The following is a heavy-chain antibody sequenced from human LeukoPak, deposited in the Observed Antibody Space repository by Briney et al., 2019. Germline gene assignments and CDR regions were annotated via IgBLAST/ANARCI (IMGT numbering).Heavy chain of an antibody. CDR1: GFTFSSYG. V-gene: IGHV3-30*18. D-gene: IGHD2-2*01. J-gene: IGHJ5*02. Sequence: GGSLRLSCAASGFTFSSYGMHWVRQAPGKGLEWVAVISYDGSNKYYADSVKGRFTISRDNSKNTLYLQMNSLRAEDTAVYYCAKASGRCSSTNCLIYWFDPWGQGTLVTVSS. CDR3: AKASGRCSSTNCLIYWFDP. CDR2: ISYDGSNK.